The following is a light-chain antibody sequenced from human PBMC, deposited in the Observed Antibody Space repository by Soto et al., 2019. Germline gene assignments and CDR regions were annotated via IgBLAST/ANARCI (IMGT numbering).Light chain of an antibody. V-gene: IGKV3-20*01. J-gene: IGKJ1*01. Sequence: EIVLMQSPGTLSLAPGEGATLSCRASQSVDSSFLAWYQHKPGQAPRLLFYGATWRATGIPERFTASGSGTDFTLSINGLEPEDFAVYYCHHSGPTGTFGPGSKVEIK. CDR3: HHSGPTGT. CDR2: GAT. CDR1: QSVDSSF.